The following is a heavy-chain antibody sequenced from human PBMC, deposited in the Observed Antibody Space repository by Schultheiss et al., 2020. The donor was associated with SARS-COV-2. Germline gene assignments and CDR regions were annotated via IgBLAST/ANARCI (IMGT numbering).Heavy chain of an antibody. Sequence: SETLSLTCTVSGGSISSYYWSWIRQPPGKGLEWIGYIYYSGSTKYNPSLKSRVTISVDTSKNQFSLKLSSVTAADTAVYYCARHLYGDYALAWFDPWGQGTLVIVSS. D-gene: IGHD4-17*01. CDR1: GGSISSYY. J-gene: IGHJ5*02. CDR3: ARHLYGDYALAWFDP. V-gene: IGHV4-59*01. CDR2: IYYSGST.